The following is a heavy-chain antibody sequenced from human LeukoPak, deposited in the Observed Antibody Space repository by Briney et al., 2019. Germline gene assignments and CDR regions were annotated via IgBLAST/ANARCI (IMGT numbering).Heavy chain of an antibody. Sequence: GGSLRLSCAVSGFTFSANNMHWIRQAPGKGLEWVTFIDHDGSQKFYADSVKGRFTISRDNSKNALYLHINSLRPEDTAVYYCAKDGGGGTYSFDYWGQGSLVTVSS. J-gene: IGHJ4*02. CDR1: GFTFSANN. CDR3: AKDGGGGTYSFDY. CDR2: IDHDGSQK. D-gene: IGHD3-16*01. V-gene: IGHV3-30*02.